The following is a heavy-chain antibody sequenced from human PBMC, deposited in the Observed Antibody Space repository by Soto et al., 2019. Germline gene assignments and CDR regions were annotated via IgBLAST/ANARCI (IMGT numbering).Heavy chain of an antibody. J-gene: IGHJ4*02. D-gene: IGHD6-6*01. CDR2: INHSGST. V-gene: IGHV4-34*01. CDR3: ARKDEEYSSSSRKFDY. Sequence: SETLSLTCAVYGGSFSGYYWSWIRQPPGKGLEWIGEINHSGSTNYNPSLKSQVTISVDTSKNQFSLKLSSVTAADTAVYYCARKDEEYSSSSRKFDYWGQGTLVTVSS. CDR1: GGSFSGYY.